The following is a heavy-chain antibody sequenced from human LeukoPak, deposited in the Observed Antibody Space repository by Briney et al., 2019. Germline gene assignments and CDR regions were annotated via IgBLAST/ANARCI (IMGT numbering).Heavy chain of an antibody. CDR3: ARTVLMVYAIDY. J-gene: IGHJ4*02. CDR1: GGSISSGDYY. V-gene: IGHV4-31*03. Sequence: SETLSLTCTVSGGSISSGDYYWSWIRQHPGKGLEWIGYIYYSGSTYYNPSLKSRVTISVDTSKNQFSLKLSSVTAADTAVYYCARTVLMVYAIDYWGQGTLVTVSS. D-gene: IGHD2-8*01. CDR2: IYYSGST.